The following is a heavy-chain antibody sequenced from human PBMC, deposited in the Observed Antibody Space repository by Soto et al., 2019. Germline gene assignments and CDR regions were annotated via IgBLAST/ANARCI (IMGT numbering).Heavy chain of an antibody. D-gene: IGHD6-13*01. Sequence: QVQLVESGGGVVQPGRSLRLSCAASGFIFSDYAMHWVRQAPGKGLEWVAVISDGGDNKYYAESVRGRFAISRDNLKNTLDLQMNSLNPEDTAVYHCAKARHSTSWYGLEADFWGQGTLVTASS. V-gene: IGHV3-30*09. CDR2: ISDGGDNK. CDR1: GFIFSDYA. CDR3: AKARHSTSWYGLEADF. J-gene: IGHJ4*02.